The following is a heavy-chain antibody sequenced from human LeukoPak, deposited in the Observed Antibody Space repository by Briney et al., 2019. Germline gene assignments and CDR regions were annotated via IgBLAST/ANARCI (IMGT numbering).Heavy chain of an antibody. Sequence: GASVKVSCKASGYTFTSYDISWVRQAPGQGLEWMGWISAYNGNTNYAQKLQGRVTMTTDTSTSTAYMELRSLRSDDTAVYYCARDLLVGSYLTLVYWGQGTLVTVSS. CDR2: ISAYNGNT. D-gene: IGHD1-26*01. J-gene: IGHJ4*02. CDR3: ARDLLVGSYLTLVY. CDR1: GYTFTSYD. V-gene: IGHV1-18*01.